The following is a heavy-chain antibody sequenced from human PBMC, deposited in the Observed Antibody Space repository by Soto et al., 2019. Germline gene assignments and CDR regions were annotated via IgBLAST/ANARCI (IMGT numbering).Heavy chain of an antibody. V-gene: IGHV1-18*01. CDR3: ARVTSRWFGEFDAQYYYYYMDV. D-gene: IGHD3-10*01. Sequence: ASVKVSCKASGYTFTSYGISWVRQAPGQGLEWMGWISAYNGNTNYAQKLQGRVTMTTDTSTSTAYMELRSLRSDDTAVYYCARVTSRWFGEFDAQYYYYYMDVWGKGTTVTVSS. CDR1: GYTFTSYG. CDR2: ISAYNGNT. J-gene: IGHJ6*03.